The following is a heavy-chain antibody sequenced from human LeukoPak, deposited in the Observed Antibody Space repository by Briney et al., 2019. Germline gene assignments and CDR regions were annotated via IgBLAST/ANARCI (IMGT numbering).Heavy chain of an antibody. D-gene: IGHD2-2*01. CDR2: ISSSGSTI. J-gene: IGHJ4*02. CDR3: ARVRKDIVVVPGAMRDTYYFDY. CDR1: GFTFNSYS. Sequence: GGSLRLSCAASGFTFNSYSMNWVRQAPGKGLEWVSYISSSGSTIYYADSVKGRFTISRDNAKNSLYLQMNSLRAEDTAVYYCARVRKDIVVVPGAMRDTYYFDYWGQGTLVTVSS. V-gene: IGHV3-48*04.